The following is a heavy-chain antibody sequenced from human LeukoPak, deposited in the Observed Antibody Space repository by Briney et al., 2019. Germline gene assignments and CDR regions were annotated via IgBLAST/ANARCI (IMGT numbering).Heavy chain of an antibody. CDR3: ARRIAAADSFDI. J-gene: IGHJ3*02. V-gene: IGHV4-59*01. CDR2: INYSGST. Sequence: SETLSLTCTVSGGSISSYYWSWILQPPGKGLEWIAYINYSGSTNYKSSLKSRVTISVDTSKNQFSLKLSSVTAADTAVYYCARRIAAADSFDIWGQGRMVTVSP. D-gene: IGHD6-13*01. CDR1: GGSISSYY.